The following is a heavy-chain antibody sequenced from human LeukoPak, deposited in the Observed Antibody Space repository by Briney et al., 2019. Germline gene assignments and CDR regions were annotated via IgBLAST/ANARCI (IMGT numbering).Heavy chain of an antibody. J-gene: IGHJ6*02. CDR1: GFTFSSYW. Sequence: GGSLRLSCAASGFTFSSYWMNWVRQAPGKGLEWVANIRQDGSEKRCVDSVKGRVSISRDNAKNSLYLQMSSLRAEDTAVYYCARGRLEWLIQRPANYGMDVWGQGTTVTVSS. D-gene: IGHD3-3*01. CDR3: ARGRLEWLIQRPANYGMDV. CDR2: IRQDGSEK. V-gene: IGHV3-7*03.